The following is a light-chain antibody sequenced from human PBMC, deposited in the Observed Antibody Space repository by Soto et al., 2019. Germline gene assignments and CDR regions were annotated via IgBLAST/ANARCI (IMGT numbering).Light chain of an antibody. J-gene: IGKJ4*01. CDR1: QSLQHSNGYNC. CDR3: MQSLQTPLT. V-gene: IGKV2-28*01. CDR2: LGS. Sequence: DIVMTQSPLSLPVTPGEPASISCRSSQSLQHSNGYNCLDWYLQKPGQSPQLLIYLGSNRASGVPDRFSGSGSGTDFTLKISRVEAEDVGVYYCMQSLQTPLTFGGGTQVEIK.